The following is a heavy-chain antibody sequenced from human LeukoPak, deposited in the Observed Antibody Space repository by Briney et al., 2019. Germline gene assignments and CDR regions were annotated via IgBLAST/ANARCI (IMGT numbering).Heavy chain of an antibody. V-gene: IGHV4-4*07. J-gene: IGHJ6*03. CDR3: ARDWVDLPELNYYYYYMDV. CDR1: GDSISNYY. Sequence: PSETLSLTCSVSGDSISNYYWSWIRQPAGKGLEWIGRIYTSGSTNYNPSLKSRVTMSVDTSKNQFSLKLSSVTAADTAVYYCARDWVDLPELNYYYYYMDVWGKGTTVTVSS. CDR2: IYTSGST. D-gene: IGHD1-26*01.